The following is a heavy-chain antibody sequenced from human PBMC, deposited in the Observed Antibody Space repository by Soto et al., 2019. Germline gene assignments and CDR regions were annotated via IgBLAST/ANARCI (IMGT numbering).Heavy chain of an antibody. J-gene: IGHJ5*02. CDR3: ARVGGINWFDP. V-gene: IGHV4-31*03. Sequence: QVQLQESGPGLVKPSQTLSLTCTVSGGSISSGGYYWSWIRQHPGKGLEWIGYIYYSGGTYYNPSPQSRVTISVDTSKNQFSLKLSSVTAADTAVYYCARVGGINWFDPWGQGTLVTVSS. CDR1: GGSISSGGYY. CDR2: IYYSGGT. D-gene: IGHD3-16*01.